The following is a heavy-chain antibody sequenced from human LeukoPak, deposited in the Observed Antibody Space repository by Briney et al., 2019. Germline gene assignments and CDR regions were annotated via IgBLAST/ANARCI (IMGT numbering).Heavy chain of an antibody. D-gene: IGHD3-22*01. V-gene: IGHV1-2*02. CDR1: GYTFTGYY. CDR2: INPNSGGT. Sequence: GASVKVSCKASGYTFTGYYMHWVRQAPGQGLEWMGWINPNSGGTNYAQKFQGRVTMTRDTSISTACMELSRLRSDDTAVYYCARRGTYDSSGYSPSHDAFDIWGQGTMVTVSS. J-gene: IGHJ3*02. CDR3: ARRGTYDSSGYSPSHDAFDI.